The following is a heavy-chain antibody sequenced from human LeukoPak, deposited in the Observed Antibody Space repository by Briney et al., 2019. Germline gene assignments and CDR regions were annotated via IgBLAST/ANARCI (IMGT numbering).Heavy chain of an antibody. Sequence: PGGSLRLSCAASGFSFSNYAMSWVRQAPGKGLEWVSIISDGGGSTYYADSVKGRFTISRDNSKNTLFLQMNSLRTEDTAVYYCVRDGRIDRNGYYQKDDYWGQGTLVTVSS. J-gene: IGHJ4*02. V-gene: IGHV3-23*01. CDR1: GFSFSNYA. D-gene: IGHD3-22*01. CDR3: VRDGRIDRNGYYQKDDY. CDR2: ISDGGGST.